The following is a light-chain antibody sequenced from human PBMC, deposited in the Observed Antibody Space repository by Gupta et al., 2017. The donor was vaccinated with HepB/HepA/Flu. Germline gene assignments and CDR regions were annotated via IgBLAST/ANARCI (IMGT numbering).Light chain of an antibody. CDR1: QNIDNY. V-gene: IGKV1-39*01. CDR3: QQTYSTVYT. CDR2: FAS. Sequence: IQMPQSPSSLSASVGDRVTISCRASQNIDNYLNWYRQTPGKAPRLLIYFASTLQSGVPSRFSGSGSGTHFTLTISSLQPEDFATDYCQQTYSTVYTVGQATKLET. J-gene: IGKJ2*01.